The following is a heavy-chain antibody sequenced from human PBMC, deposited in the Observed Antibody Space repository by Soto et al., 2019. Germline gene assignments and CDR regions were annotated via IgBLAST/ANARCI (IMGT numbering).Heavy chain of an antibody. CDR3: AREPGV. CDR1: GGSISHYY. CDR2: IYYSGST. D-gene: IGHD3-10*01. J-gene: IGHJ4*02. V-gene: IGHV4-59*12. Sequence: SATLSLTCTVSGGSISHYYWGWIRQPPGKGLEWIGSIYYSGSTNYNPSLKSRFTISVDTSKNQFSLKLSSVTAADTAVYYCAREPGVWGQGTLVTVSS.